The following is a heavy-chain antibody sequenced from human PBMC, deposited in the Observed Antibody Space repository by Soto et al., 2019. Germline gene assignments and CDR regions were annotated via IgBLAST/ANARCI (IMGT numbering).Heavy chain of an antibody. V-gene: IGHV1-18*01. J-gene: IGHJ4*02. Sequence: QVQLVQSGAEVKKPGTSVKVSCKASGYTFTKYGITWVRQAPGQGLEWMGWISVYNGNTKYGQKFRDRVTMTTDTSTNTAIMELRSVRSDDPAVYYCAKVSSQAAGRYYCDYWGQGTLVTVSS. D-gene: IGHD2-15*01. CDR1: GYTFTKYG. CDR2: ISVYNGNT. CDR3: AKVSSQAAGRYYCDY.